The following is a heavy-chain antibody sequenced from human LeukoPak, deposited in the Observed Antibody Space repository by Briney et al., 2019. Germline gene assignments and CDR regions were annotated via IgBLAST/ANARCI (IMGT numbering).Heavy chain of an antibody. Sequence: PGGSLRLSCAASGFTFSSYGMHWGRQAPGKGLEWVAVIWNDGSNKYYADSVKGRFTISRDNSKNTVYLEMNSLRAEDTAVYYCARRSGSSPHYFDYWGQGTLVTVSS. CDR2: IWNDGSNK. V-gene: IGHV3-33*01. CDR1: GFTFSSYG. J-gene: IGHJ4*02. D-gene: IGHD3-10*01. CDR3: ARRSGSSPHYFDY.